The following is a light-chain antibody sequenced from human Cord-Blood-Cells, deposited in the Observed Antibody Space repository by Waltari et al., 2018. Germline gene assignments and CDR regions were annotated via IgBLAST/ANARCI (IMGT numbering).Light chain of an antibody. CDR3: QQYGSSPIT. V-gene: IGKV3-20*01. CDR2: GAS. J-gene: IGKJ5*01. CDR1: QSVSSSY. Sequence: EIVLTPYPGTLTLSPGERATLSCRASQSVSSSYLAWYQQKPCQAPRLLIYGASSRATGIPDRFSGSGSGTDFTLTISRLEPEDFAVYYCQQYGSSPITFGQGTRLEIK.